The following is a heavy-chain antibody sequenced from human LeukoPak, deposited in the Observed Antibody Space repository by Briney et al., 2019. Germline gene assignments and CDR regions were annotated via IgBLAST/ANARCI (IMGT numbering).Heavy chain of an antibody. V-gene: IGHV3-66*04. CDR1: GFTVSANY. Sequence: GGSLRLSCAASGFTVSANYMSWVRQAPEKGLEWVSVIYSDGSTYYADSVKGRFTVSGDNSKNTLYLQMNSLRAEDTAVYYCARHKSIFGVVIDVFDIWGQGTTVTVSS. CDR2: IYSDGST. D-gene: IGHD3-3*01. J-gene: IGHJ3*02. CDR3: ARHKSIFGVVIDVFDI.